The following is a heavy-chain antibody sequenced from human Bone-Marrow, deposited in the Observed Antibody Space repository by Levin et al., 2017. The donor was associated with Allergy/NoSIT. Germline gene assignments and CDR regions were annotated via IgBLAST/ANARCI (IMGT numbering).Heavy chain of an antibody. J-gene: IGHJ4*02. D-gene: IGHD6-13*01. V-gene: IGHV4-39*01. CDR2: IYDTGST. CDR3: VRRFAGSRNWDFDY. Sequence: GSLRLSCTVSGGSIGSTTYYWGWIRQPPGKGLEWIGSIYDTGSTYYNPSLKSRLTISVDTSKNQFSVKLTSVTAADTAVYYCVRRFAGSRNWDFDYWGQGTLVTVSS. CDR1: GGSIGSTTYY.